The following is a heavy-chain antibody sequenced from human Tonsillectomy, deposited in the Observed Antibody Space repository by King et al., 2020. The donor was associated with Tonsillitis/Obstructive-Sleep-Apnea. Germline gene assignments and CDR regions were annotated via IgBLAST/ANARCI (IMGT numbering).Heavy chain of an antibody. V-gene: IGHV3-64*01. CDR1: GFTFSSYA. CDR3: ARGGYYGSGSYYKNYYGMDV. CDR2: ISSNGGST. J-gene: IGHJ6*02. D-gene: IGHD3-10*01. Sequence: QLVQSGGGLVQPGGSLRLSCAASGFTFSSYAMHWVRQAPGKGLEYVSAISSNGGSTYYANSVKGRFTISRDNSKNTLYLQMGSLRAEDMAVYYCARGGYYGSGSYYKNYYGMDVWGPGTTVTVSS.